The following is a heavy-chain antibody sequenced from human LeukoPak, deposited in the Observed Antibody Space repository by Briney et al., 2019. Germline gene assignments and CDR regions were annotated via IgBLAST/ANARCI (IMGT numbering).Heavy chain of an antibody. D-gene: IGHD1-14*01. CDR1: GDSVSSNGVA. V-gene: IGHV6-1*01. CDR3: ARGRNSVFDF. CDR2: KSKWSN. J-gene: IGHJ4*02. Sequence: SQTLSLPCAISGDSVSSNGVAWNWIRQSPSRGLEWVGSKSKWSNDYALSVKSRITIDPHTAKNQYPLQLRSVSPEETAVYYCARGRNSVFDFGGGETVLSVST.